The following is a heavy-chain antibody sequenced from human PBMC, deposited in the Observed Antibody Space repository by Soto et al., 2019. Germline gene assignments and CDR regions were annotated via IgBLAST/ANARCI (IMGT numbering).Heavy chain of an antibody. CDR2: ITDTGGDT. V-gene: IGHV3-23*01. CDR1: GITFGRRA. D-gene: IGHD3-10*01. J-gene: IGHJ4*02. CDR3: ARGSTDSYPGSRIFDF. Sequence: GGSLRLAWVASGITFGRRAMSWVRQAPGEGLEWVSTITDTGGDTKYADSVRGRFTMSRDNSKKTLYLQMDSLRVEDSALYYCARGSTDSYPGSRIFDFWGRGTLVTVSS.